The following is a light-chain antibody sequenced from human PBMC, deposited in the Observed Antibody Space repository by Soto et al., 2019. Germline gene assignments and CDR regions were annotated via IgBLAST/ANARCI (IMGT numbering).Light chain of an antibody. Sequence: QTVVTQEPSLTVSPGGTVTLTCASSTGAVTSGYYPNWFQRKPGQAPRALIYSISNKHSWTPARFSGSLLGGKAALTLSGVQPEDEAEYYCLLYYGGAQVFGGGTKLTVL. CDR3: LLYYGGAQV. CDR1: TGAVTSGYY. V-gene: IGLV7-43*01. CDR2: SIS. J-gene: IGLJ2*01.